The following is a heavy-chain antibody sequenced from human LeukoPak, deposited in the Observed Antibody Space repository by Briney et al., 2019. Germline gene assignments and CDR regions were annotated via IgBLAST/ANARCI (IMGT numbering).Heavy chain of an antibody. Sequence: PGGSLRLSCAASGFTFSSYAMSWVRQTPGKGLEWVSAISGSGGSTYYADSVKGRFTISRDNSKNTLYLQMNSLRAEDTAVYYCANKGPLFGVVIIAYWGQGTLVTVSS. D-gene: IGHD3-3*01. J-gene: IGHJ4*02. CDR3: ANKGPLFGVVIIAY. V-gene: IGHV3-23*01. CDR2: ISGSGGST. CDR1: GFTFSSYA.